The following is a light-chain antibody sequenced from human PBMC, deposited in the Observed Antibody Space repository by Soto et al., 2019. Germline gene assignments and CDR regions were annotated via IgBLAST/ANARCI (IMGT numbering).Light chain of an antibody. CDR2: LNSDGSH. CDR1: SGHSNYA. CDR3: QTWGSGIVV. V-gene: IGLV4-69*01. J-gene: IGLJ2*01. Sequence: QLVLTQSPSASASLGASVKLTCTLSSGHSNYAIAWHQQQSEKGPRYLMKLNSDGSHSKGDGIPDRFSGSSSGAERYLTSSSLQSEDEADYYWQTWGSGIVVFGGGTKLTVL.